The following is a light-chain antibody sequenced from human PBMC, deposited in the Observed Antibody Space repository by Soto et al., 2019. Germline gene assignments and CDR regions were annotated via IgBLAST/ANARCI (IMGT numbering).Light chain of an antibody. CDR2: DAS. V-gene: IGKV1-39*01. J-gene: IGKJ1*01. Sequence: DIQMTQSPYSLSASVGDRVPITCRASQTIGTHLNWYQQRPGKAPKILIYDASTLQSGVPSRFSGSGSGTDCTLTITSLQPEDFTTYYCQQTHITPRTFGQGTKV. CDR1: QTIGTH. CDR3: QQTHITPRT.